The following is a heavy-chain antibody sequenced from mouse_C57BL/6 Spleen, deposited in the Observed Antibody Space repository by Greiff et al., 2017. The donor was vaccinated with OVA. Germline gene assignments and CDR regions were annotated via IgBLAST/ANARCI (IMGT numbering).Heavy chain of an antibody. D-gene: IGHD1-1*01. V-gene: IGHV5-17*01. J-gene: IGHJ4*01. CDR2: ISSGSSTI. CDR1: GFTFSDYG. Sequence: EVQLVESGGGLVKPGGSLKLSCAASGFTFSDYGMHWVRQAPEKGLEWVAYISSGSSTIYYADTVKGRFTISRDNAKNNLFLQMTSLRSEDTAMYYCARGDYYGSSDYYAMDYWGQGTSVTVSS. CDR3: ARGDYYGSSDYYAMDY.